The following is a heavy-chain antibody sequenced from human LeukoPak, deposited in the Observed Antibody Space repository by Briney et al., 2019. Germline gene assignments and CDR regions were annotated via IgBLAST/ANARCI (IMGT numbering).Heavy chain of an antibody. CDR3: AKAWSMIVVVSDY. J-gene: IGHJ4*02. Sequence: AGGSLRLSCAASGFTFSSYAMSWVRQAPGKGLEWVSAISGSGGSTYYADSVKGRFTISRDNSKNTLYLQMNSLRAEDTAVYYCAKAWSMIVVVSDYWGQGTLVTVSS. V-gene: IGHV3-23*01. D-gene: IGHD3-22*01. CDR2: ISGSGGST. CDR1: GFTFSSYA.